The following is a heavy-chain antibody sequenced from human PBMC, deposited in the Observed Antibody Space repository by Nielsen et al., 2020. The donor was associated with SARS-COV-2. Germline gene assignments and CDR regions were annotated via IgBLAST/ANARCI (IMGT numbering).Heavy chain of an antibody. CDR3: ARGGRIVGYNWFDR. V-gene: IGHV3-11*05. J-gene: IGHJ5*02. CDR2: ISPSSSFT. CDR1: GFTFSDYY. Sequence: GSLRLSCAASGFTFSDYYMSWIRQAPGKGLEWISFISPSSSFTNDADSVKGRFTISRDNANNSLYLQMNSLRADDTAVYYCARGGRIVGYNWFDRWGQGTLVTVSS. D-gene: IGHD1-26*01.